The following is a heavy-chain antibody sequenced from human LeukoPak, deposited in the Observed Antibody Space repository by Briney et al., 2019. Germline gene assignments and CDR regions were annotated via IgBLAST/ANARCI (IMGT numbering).Heavy chain of an antibody. CDR3: AKDEGRPTTTMIFIY. V-gene: IGHV3-23*01. D-gene: IGHD3-22*01. J-gene: IGHJ4*02. CDR2: LSGSGGST. CDR1: VFTFRIYA. Sequence: TGGSLRLSCAASVFTFRIYAMSWVRDAPGKGREWVSALSGSGGSTNYADTVKGRFTISRDNSKNTMYLQTNSLRAEDTAVYYCAKDEGRPTTTMIFIYWGQGTLVTVSS.